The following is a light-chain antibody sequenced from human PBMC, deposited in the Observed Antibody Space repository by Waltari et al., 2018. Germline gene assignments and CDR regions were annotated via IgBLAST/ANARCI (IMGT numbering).Light chain of an antibody. CDR2: GAS. Sequence: EIVLTQSPGTLSLSPGERATLSCRASQSVSSSYLAWYQQKPGQAPRPLLYGASSRATGIPDRFSGSGSGTDFTLTISRLEPEDFAVYYCQQYGSSMWTFGQGTKVEIK. CDR1: QSVSSSY. J-gene: IGKJ1*01. CDR3: QQYGSSMWT. V-gene: IGKV3-20*01.